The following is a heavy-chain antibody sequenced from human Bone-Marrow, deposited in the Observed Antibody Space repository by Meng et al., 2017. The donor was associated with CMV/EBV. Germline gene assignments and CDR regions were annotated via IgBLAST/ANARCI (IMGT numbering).Heavy chain of an antibody. D-gene: IGHD2-2*01. J-gene: IGHJ6*02. CDR2: ISYDGDNI. CDR1: GFTFSTYT. Sequence: GESLKISCAASGFTFSTYTMHWVRQAPGEGLEWVAVISYDGDNIWYADSVKGRFTISRDNSKNTLYLQMDSLRAEDTAVYYCAKGFYQLPYYYYYGMDVWGQGTTVTVSS. V-gene: IGHV3-30-3*01. CDR3: AKGFYQLPYYYYYGMDV.